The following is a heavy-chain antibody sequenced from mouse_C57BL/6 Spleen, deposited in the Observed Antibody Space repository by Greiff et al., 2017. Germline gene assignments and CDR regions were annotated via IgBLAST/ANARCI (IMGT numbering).Heavy chain of an antibody. Sequence: QVQLKQSGAELARPGASVKMSCKASGYTFTSYTMPWVKQRPGQGLEWIGYINPSSGYTMYNQKFKDKATLTADKSSSTDYMRLSNLTSEDSAVDYCARGYSNPSYAMDYWGQGTSVTVSS. D-gene: IGHD2-5*01. V-gene: IGHV1-4*01. CDR1: GYTFTSYT. CDR3: ARGYSNPSYAMDY. J-gene: IGHJ4*01. CDR2: INPSSGYT.